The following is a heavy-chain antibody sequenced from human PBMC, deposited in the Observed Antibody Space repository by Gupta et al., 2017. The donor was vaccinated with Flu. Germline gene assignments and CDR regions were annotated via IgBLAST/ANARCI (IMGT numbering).Heavy chain of an antibody. CDR2: ISWNSGGI. V-gene: IGHV3-9*01. Sequence: EIQLVESGGGLVQPGGSLRLSCAASGFSFADNAMNWVRQAPGKGLEWVSGISWNSGGIGYADSVKGRFTISRDNAKNSLYLQMNNLRAEDTALHYCTRFRCGAGSCYSDSWGQGTLVTVSS. CDR1: GFSFADNA. D-gene: IGHD2-15*01. J-gene: IGHJ4*02. CDR3: TRFRCGAGSCYSDS.